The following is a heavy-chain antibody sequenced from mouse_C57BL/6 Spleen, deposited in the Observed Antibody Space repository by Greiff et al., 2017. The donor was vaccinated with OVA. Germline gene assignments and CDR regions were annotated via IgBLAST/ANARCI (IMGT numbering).Heavy chain of an antibody. D-gene: IGHD5-2*01. J-gene: IGHJ1*03. CDR1: GYTFTSYW. Sequence: QVQLQQPGAELVKPGASVKLSCKASGYTFTSYWMHWVKQRPGRGLEWIGRIDPNSGGTKYNEKFKSKATLTVDKPSSTAYVQLSSLTSEDSAVYYCARANTRGYFDVWGTGTTVTVSS. CDR3: ARANTRGYFDV. CDR2: IDPNSGGT. V-gene: IGHV1-72*01.